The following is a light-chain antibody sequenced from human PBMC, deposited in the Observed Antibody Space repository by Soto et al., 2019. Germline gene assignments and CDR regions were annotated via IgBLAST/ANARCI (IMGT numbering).Light chain of an antibody. J-gene: IGLJ1*01. CDR2: EVS. V-gene: IGLV2-14*03. CDR1: SSDLGAYKY. CDR3: SSYTNTSTPV. Sequence: QSVLTQPASVSGSPGQSITISCAGTSSDLGAYKYVSWYQQHPDKAPKLILYEVSRRPSGVSNRFSGSKSGNTASLTISGLLAEDEAYYSSSSYTNTSTPVFGTGTKVTVL.